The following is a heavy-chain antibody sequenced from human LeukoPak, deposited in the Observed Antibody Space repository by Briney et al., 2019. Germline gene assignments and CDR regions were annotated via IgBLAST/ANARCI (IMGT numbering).Heavy chain of an antibody. CDR3: ARAGWMAAAGTWFDP. V-gene: IGHV3-21*01. D-gene: IGHD6-13*01. Sequence: GGSLRLSCAASGFTFSSYNMNWVRQAPGKGLEWVSSISSSSSYIYYADSVKGRFTISRDNAKNSLYLQMNSLRAEDTAVYYCARAGWMAAAGTWFDPWGQGTLVTVSS. J-gene: IGHJ5*02. CDR2: ISSSSSYI. CDR1: GFTFSSYN.